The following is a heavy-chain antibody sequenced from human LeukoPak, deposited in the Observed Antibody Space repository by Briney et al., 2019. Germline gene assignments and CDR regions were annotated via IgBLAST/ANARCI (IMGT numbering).Heavy chain of an antibody. CDR1: GYTFTGYY. V-gene: IGHV1-2*06. CDR2: MHPNSGDT. J-gene: IGHJ1*01. CDR3: TRVVAEFGSEILQH. Sequence: ASVKVSCKTSGYTFTGYYIHWVRQAPGQGLEWMGRMHPNSGDTNYAQKFQGRVTMTRDTSISTAYMELSSLRSDDTALYYCTRVVAEFGSEILQHWGQGTPLTVSS. D-gene: IGHD3-10*01.